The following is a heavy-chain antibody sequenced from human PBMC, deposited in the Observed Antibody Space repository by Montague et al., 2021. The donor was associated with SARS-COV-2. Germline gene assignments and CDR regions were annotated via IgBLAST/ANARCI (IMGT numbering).Heavy chain of an antibody. Sequence: SETLSLTCTVSGGSISSGSYYWGWIRQPPGKGLEWIGAIYYTGGTHQNPSLRSRVTISIDTSNNQISLKMTSVTAADTAVYYCARSSFVGDSSFGGGYYYGMDVGGQGTTVTVSS. CDR3: ARSSFVGDSSFGGGYYYGMDV. V-gene: IGHV4-39*01. J-gene: IGHJ6*02. CDR2: IYYTGGT. CDR1: GGSISSGSYY. D-gene: IGHD2-15*01.